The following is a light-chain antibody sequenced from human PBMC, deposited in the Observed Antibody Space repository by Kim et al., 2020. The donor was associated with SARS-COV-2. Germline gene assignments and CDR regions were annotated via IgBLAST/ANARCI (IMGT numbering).Light chain of an antibody. J-gene: IGKJ1*01. Sequence: EIVLTQSPGTLSLSPGESATLSCKASQSIYSNSVAWYQQKPGQTPRLLIYDASSRATAIADRFSGSGSGTDFILTISRLEPEDFAVYYCQQYGSSPTFGQGTKVDIK. CDR2: DAS. CDR1: QSIYSNS. CDR3: QQYGSSPT. V-gene: IGKV3-20*01.